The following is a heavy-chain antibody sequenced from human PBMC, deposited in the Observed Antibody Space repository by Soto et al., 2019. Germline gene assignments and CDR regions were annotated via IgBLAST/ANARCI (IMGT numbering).Heavy chain of an antibody. CDR2: IYSGGST. CDR3: ASTRNYYGSGSQELNGFDP. Sequence: GGSLRLSCAASGFTVSSNYMSWVRQAPGKGLEWVSVIYSGGSTYYADSVKGRFTISRHNSKNTLYLQMNSLRAEDTAVYYCASTRNYYGSGSQELNGFDPWGQGTLVTVSS. CDR1: GFTVSSNY. V-gene: IGHV3-53*04. J-gene: IGHJ5*02. D-gene: IGHD3-10*01.